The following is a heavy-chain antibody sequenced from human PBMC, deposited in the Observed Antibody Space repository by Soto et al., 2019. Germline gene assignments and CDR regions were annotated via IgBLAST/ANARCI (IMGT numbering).Heavy chain of an antibody. CDR2: IHAGNGHT. D-gene: IGHD3-3*01. CDR1: EYAFSSYA. V-gene: IGHV1-3*01. J-gene: IGHJ4*02. Sequence: ASVKVSCKTSEYAFSSYAIHRVRQAPGQRPERMGWIHAGNGHTRCSQKFQGRGIITANKSAKTAYMQLDSLTSGDTAVYYCASPHDLWSNYFDYWGQGTLVTASS. CDR3: ASPHDLWSNYFDY.